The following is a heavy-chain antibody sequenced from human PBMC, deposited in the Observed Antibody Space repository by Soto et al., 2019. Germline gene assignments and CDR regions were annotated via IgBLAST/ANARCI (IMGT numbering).Heavy chain of an antibody. CDR1: GGTFSSYA. CDR2: IIPIFGTA. D-gene: IGHD2-21*01. CDR3: ASMSQGLWWSSGGIEDDY. J-gene: IGHJ4*02. Sequence: QVQLVQSGAEVKKPGSSVKVSCKASGGTFSSYAISWVRQAPGQGLEWMGGIIPIFGTANYAQKFQGRVTITEEKSTSTAYMELSSLRSEDTAVYYCASMSQGLWWSSGGIEDDYWGQGTLVTVSS. V-gene: IGHV1-69*06.